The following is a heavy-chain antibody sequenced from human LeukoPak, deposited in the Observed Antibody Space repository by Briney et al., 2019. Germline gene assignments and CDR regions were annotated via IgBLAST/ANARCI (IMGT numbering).Heavy chain of an antibody. V-gene: IGHV3-53*01. CDR2: IYSDGST. D-gene: IGHD3-9*01. CDR3: ATSTRQDILTGYWGFDY. Sequence: PGGSLRLSCAASGFIVSSNYMSWVRQAPGKGLEWVSVIYSDGSTYYADSVKGLFTISRDNSKNTLYLQMNSLRAEDTAVYYCATSTRQDILTGYWGFDYWGQGTLVTVSS. CDR1: GFIVSSNY. J-gene: IGHJ4*02.